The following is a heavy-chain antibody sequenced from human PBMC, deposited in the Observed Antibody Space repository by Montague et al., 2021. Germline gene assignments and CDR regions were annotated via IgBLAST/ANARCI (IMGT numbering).Heavy chain of an antibody. CDR1: GGSISSHY. Sequence: SETLSLTCTVSGGSISSHYWSWVRQPPGKGLEWIGCVYYRGNMAHNSSLKSRLTMLVDTAKNQVSLKLKSVTAADTAVYYCARDQRFSSGDNWFGPWGRGILVTVSS. V-gene: IGHV4-59*11. CDR3: ARDQRFSSGDNWFGP. J-gene: IGHJ5*02. CDR2: VYYRGNM. D-gene: IGHD3-3*01.